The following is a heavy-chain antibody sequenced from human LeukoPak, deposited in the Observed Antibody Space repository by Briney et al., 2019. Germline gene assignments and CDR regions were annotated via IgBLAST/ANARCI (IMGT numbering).Heavy chain of an antibody. J-gene: IGHJ4*02. V-gene: IGHV3-21*01. CDR3: ARINLKRSSGFDY. CDR1: GFTFSSYW. Sequence: GGSLRLSCAASGFTFSSYWMSWVRQAPGKGLEWVSSISSSSSYIYYADSVKGRFTISRDNAKNSLYLQMNSLRAENTAVYYCARINLKRSSGFDYWGQGTLVTVSS. D-gene: IGHD3-22*01. CDR2: ISSSSSYI.